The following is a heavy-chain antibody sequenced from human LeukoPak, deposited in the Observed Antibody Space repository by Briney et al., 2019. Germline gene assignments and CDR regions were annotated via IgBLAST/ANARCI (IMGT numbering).Heavy chain of an antibody. V-gene: IGHV4-59*01. Sequence: KPSETLSHTCSVSGGSMSSYYWSWIRQPPGKGLEWIGYVYYSGSTNYNPSLKSRVTISVDTSKNQFSLNLSSVTAADTAVYYCARGLTIYDILTAYYTFPYFDYWGQGTLVTVSS. CDR1: GGSMSSYY. J-gene: IGHJ4*02. CDR3: ARGLTIYDILTAYYTFPYFDY. CDR2: VYYSGST. D-gene: IGHD3-9*01.